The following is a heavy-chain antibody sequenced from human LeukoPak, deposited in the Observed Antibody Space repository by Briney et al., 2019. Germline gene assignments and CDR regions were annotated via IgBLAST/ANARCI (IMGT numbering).Heavy chain of an antibody. CDR2: IYSGGST. J-gene: IGHJ5*02. CDR3: AKYAHGSGTSFDP. CDR1: GFTVSSNY. V-gene: IGHV3-66*01. D-gene: IGHD3-10*01. Sequence: SGGSLRLSCAASGFTVSSNYMSWVRQAPGKGLEWVSVIYSGGSTYYADSVKGRFTISRDNAKNSVYLQMSSLRAEDTAVYHCAKYAHGSGTSFDPWGQGTLVTVSS.